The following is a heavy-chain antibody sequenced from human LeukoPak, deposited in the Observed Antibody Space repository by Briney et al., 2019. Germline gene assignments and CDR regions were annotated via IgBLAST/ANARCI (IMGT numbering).Heavy chain of an antibody. CDR3: ARGWPRGCYSRNAFDI. Sequence: GASVKVSCKASGYTFTSYYMHWVRQAPGQGLEWMGIINPSGGSTSYAQKFQGRVTMTRDMSTSTVYMELSSLRSEDTAVYYCARGWPRGCYSRNAFDIWGQGTMVTVSS. CDR2: INPSGGST. V-gene: IGHV1-46*01. J-gene: IGHJ3*02. D-gene: IGHD1-26*01. CDR1: GYTFTSYY.